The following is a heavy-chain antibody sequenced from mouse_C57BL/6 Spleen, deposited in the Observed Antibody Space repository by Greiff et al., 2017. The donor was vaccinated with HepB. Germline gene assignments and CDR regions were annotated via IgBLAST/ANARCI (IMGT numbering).Heavy chain of an antibody. CDR3: AREGHYGSSYGYFDV. Sequence: QVQLHQPGAELVRPGSSVKLSCKASGYTFTSYWMHWVKQRPIQGLEWIGNIDPSDSETHYNQKFKDKATLTVDKSSSTAYMQLSSLTSEDSAVYYCAREGHYGSSYGYFDVWGTGTTVTVSS. CDR2: IDPSDSET. J-gene: IGHJ1*03. D-gene: IGHD1-1*01. V-gene: IGHV1-52*01. CDR1: GYTFTSYW.